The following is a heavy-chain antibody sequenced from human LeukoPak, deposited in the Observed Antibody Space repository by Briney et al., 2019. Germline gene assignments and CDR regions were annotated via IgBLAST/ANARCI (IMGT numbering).Heavy chain of an antibody. CDR1: GFTFSSYS. Sequence: PGGSLRLSCAASGFTFSSYSMNWVRQAPGKGLEWVSYIGSTSSAIYYADSLKGRFTISRDNAKNSLYLQMNSLRAEDTAVYYCARVIGSYGDSAYWGQGTLVTVSS. CDR3: ARVIGSYGDSAY. V-gene: IGHV3-48*04. D-gene: IGHD1-26*01. J-gene: IGHJ4*02. CDR2: IGSTSSAI.